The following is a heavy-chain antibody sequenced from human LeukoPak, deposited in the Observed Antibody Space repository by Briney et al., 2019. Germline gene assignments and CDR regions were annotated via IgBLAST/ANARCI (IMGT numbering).Heavy chain of an antibody. CDR3: ARGPWEAAARPYSFDT. D-gene: IGHD1-26*01. V-gene: IGHV1-18*01. CDR2: TNGYNGNT. CDR1: GYSFTSFG. Sequence: ASVKLSCKAFGYSFTSFGINWVRQAPGQGLEWRGWTNGYNGNTNYAQTIKDRVTMTTDTSTSTAYMELRSLSSDDTAVYYCARGPWEAAARPYSFDTWGQGTLVTVSS. J-gene: IGHJ4*02.